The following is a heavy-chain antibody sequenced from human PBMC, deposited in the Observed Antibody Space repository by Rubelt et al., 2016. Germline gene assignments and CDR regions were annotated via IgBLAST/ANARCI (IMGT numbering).Heavy chain of an antibody. J-gene: IGHJ4*02. V-gene: IGHV3-30*18. CDR1: GFTFNDYT. CDR3: AKDRSVAGRGGLDY. D-gene: IGHD6-19*01. CDR2: ISYDGSNK. Sequence: VQLVESGGVVVQPGGSLRLSCAAPGFTFNDYTMHWVRQAPGKGLEWVAVISYDGSNKYYADSVKGRFTISSDNSKNTLYLQMNSLRADDTAVYYCAKDRSVAGRGGLDYWGQGTLVTVSS.